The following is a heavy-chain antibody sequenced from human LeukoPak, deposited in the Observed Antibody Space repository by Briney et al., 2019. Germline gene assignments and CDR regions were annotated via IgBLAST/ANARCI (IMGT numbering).Heavy chain of an antibody. D-gene: IGHD2-2*01. CDR3: AKAANIVVVPAAISGGAFDI. CDR1: GFTSSSYA. CDR2: ISGSDGST. Sequence: GGSLRLSCAASGFTSSSYAMSWVRQAPGKGLEWVSAISGSDGSTYYADSVKGRFTISRDNSKNTLYLQMNSLRAEDTAVYYCAKAANIVVVPAAISGGAFDIWGQGTMVTVSS. V-gene: IGHV3-23*01. J-gene: IGHJ3*02.